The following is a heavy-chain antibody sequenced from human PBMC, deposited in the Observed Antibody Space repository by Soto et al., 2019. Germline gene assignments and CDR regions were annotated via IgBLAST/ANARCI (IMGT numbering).Heavy chain of an antibody. V-gene: IGHV4-30-4*02. CDR2: IYYSGST. Sequence: SDTLSLTCTVSGGSISSGDYYWSWIRQPPGKGLEWIGYIYYSGSTYYNPSLKSRVTISVDTSKNQFSLKLSSVTATDTAVYYCARTFSYDQNWFDPWGQGTLVTVSS. J-gene: IGHJ5*02. D-gene: IGHD5-18*01. CDR1: GGSISSGDYY. CDR3: ARTFSYDQNWFDP.